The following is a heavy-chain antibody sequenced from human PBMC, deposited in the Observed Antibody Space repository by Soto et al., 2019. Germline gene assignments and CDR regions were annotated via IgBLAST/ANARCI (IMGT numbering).Heavy chain of an antibody. D-gene: IGHD3-10*01. CDR3: AGDYASGSYRFDY. CDR2: IYYSGST. CDR1: GDSFSSYS. Sequence: SETLSLTCTVSGDSFSSYSWSWIRQPPGRGLEWIGYIYYSGSTTYNPSLKSRLTMSIDTSRNQFSLRLTYVTAADTAIYHCAGDYASGSYRFDYWGQGTLVTVSS. V-gene: IGHV4-59*01. J-gene: IGHJ4*02.